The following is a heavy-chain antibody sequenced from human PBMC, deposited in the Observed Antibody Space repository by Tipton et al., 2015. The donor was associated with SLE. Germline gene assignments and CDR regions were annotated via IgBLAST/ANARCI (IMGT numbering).Heavy chain of an antibody. V-gene: IGHV4-39*07. D-gene: IGHD3-3*01. CDR2: IYYSGAT. Sequence: TLSLTCTFSGGSISSSGYYWGWVRQPPGKGLEWIATIYYSGATYYKPSLKSRVTISVDRSKNQFSLKLTPVTAADTAVYYCARHGYDIWSGYDYWGQGTLVTVSS. CDR3: ARHGYDIWSGYDY. J-gene: IGHJ4*02. CDR1: GGSISSSGYY.